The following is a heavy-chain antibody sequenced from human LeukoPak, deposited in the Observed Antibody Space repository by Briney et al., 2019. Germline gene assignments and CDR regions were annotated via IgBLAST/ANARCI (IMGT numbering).Heavy chain of an antibody. V-gene: IGHV3-23*01. CDR2: ISGSGGST. CDR3: AKALRAAAAPIDY. CDR1: GFTFSSYG. J-gene: IGHJ4*02. D-gene: IGHD6-13*01. Sequence: GALRLSCAASGFTFSSYGMSWVRQAPGKGLEWVSAISGSGGSTYYADSVKGRFTISRDNSKNTLYLQMNSLRAEDTAVYYCAKALRAAAAPIDYWGQGTLVTVSS.